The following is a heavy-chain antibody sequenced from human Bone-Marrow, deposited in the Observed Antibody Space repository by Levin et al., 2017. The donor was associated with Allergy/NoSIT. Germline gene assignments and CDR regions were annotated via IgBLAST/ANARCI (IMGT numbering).Heavy chain of an antibody. Sequence: SCSASGFTFNYYAMHWVRQAPGKGLEYVSIINSDGRSTYYADSVKGRFTISRDNSKNTLYLQMSSLRTEDTAVYYCVRTSGSFDYWGQGTLVTVSS. D-gene: IGHD3/OR15-3a*01. J-gene: IGHJ4*02. V-gene: IGHV3-64D*06. CDR3: VRTSGSFDY. CDR1: GFTFNYYA. CDR2: INSDGRST.